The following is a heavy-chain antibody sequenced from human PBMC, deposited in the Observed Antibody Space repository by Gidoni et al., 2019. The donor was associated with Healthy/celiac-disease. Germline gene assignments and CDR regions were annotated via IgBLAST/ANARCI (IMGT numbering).Heavy chain of an antibody. D-gene: IGHD3-10*01. Sequence: TFSSYAMSWVRQAPGKGLEWVSAISGSGGSTYYADSVKGRFTISRDNSKNTLYLQMNSLRAEDTAVYYCAKDFYGSGSPVYFDYWGQGTLVTVSS. CDR2: ISGSGGST. J-gene: IGHJ4*02. CDR3: AKDFYGSGSPVYFDY. V-gene: IGHV3-23*01. CDR1: TFSSYA.